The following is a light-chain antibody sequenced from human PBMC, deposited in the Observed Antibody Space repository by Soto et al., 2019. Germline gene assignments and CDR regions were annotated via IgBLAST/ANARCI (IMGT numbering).Light chain of an antibody. CDR1: SGHSSYA. CDR3: QTWDTGIPVV. CDR2: LNSDGSH. Sequence: QAVVTQSPSASASLGASVKLTCTLNSGHSSYAIAWHQQQPEKGPRYLMKLNSDGSHSKGDGIPDRFSGSSSGAERYLTISSLQSEDEADYYCQTWDTGIPVVFGGGTKLTVL. V-gene: IGLV4-69*01. J-gene: IGLJ2*01.